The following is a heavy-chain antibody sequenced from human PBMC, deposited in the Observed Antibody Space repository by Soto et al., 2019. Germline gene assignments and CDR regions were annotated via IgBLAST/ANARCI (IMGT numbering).Heavy chain of an antibody. D-gene: IGHD3-22*01. V-gene: IGHV3-33*01. CDR3: ARGVVEYYYDSSGYSDPFDY. J-gene: IGHJ4*02. Sequence: PGGSLRLSCAASGFTFSSYGMHWVRQAPGKGLEWVAVIWYDGSNKYYADSVKGRFTISRDNSKNTLYLQMNSLRAEDTAVYYCARGVVEYYYDSSGYSDPFDYWGQGTLVTVSS. CDR2: IWYDGSNK. CDR1: GFTFSSYG.